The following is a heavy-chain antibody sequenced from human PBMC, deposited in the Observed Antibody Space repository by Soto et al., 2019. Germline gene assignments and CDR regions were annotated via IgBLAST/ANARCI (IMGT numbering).Heavy chain of an antibody. Sequence: ASVKVFCKASGYTFTSYGISWVRQAPGQGLEWMGWISAYNGNTNYAQKLQGRVTMTTDTSTSTAYMELRSLRSDDTAVYYCASRGYYDSSGYYYVGPFDYWGQGTLVTSPQ. D-gene: IGHD3-22*01. J-gene: IGHJ4*02. V-gene: IGHV1-18*01. CDR3: ASRGYYDSSGYYYVGPFDY. CDR2: ISAYNGNT. CDR1: GYTFTSYG.